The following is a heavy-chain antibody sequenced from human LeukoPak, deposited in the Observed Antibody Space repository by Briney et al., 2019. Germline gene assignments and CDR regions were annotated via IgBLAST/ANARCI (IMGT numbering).Heavy chain of an antibody. CDR1: GGSFSGYY. CDR2: INHSGST. V-gene: IGHV4-34*01. D-gene: IGHD3-9*01. Sequence: PSETLSLTCAVYGGSFSGYYWSWTRQPPGKGLEWIGEINHSGSTNYNPSLKSRVTISVDTSKNQFSLKLSSVTAADTAVYYCARWGTDDILTGYYLYNWFDPWGQGTLVTVSS. CDR3: ARWGTDDILTGYYLYNWFDP. J-gene: IGHJ5*02.